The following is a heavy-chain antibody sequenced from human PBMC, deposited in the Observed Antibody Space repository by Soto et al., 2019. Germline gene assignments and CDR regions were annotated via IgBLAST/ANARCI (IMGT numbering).Heavy chain of an antibody. D-gene: IGHD6-6*01. J-gene: IGHJ6*03. CDR2: ISSSSSYI. CDR1: GFTFSSYS. V-gene: IGHV3-21*01. Sequence: EVQLVESGGGLVKPGGSLRLSCAASGFTFSSYSMNWVRQAPGKGLEWVSSISSSSSYIYYADSVKGRFTISRDNAKNSLYLQMNSLRAEDTAVYYCARGSEYSSSSVNYYYYMDVWGKGTTVTVSS. CDR3: ARGSEYSSSSVNYYYYMDV.